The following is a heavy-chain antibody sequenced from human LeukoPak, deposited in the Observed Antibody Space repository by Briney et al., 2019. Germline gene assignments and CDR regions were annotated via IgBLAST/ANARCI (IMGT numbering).Heavy chain of an antibody. Sequence: ASVKVSCKASGYTFTSYYMHWVRQAPGQGLEWMGMINPSGGTTNYAQRFQGRVTMTRDTSTSTVYMELSSLRSEDTAVYYCARGHYCSSTSCQDFDYWGQGTLVTVSS. D-gene: IGHD2-2*01. CDR1: GYTFTSYY. CDR2: INPSGGTT. V-gene: IGHV1-46*01. CDR3: ARGHYCSSTSCQDFDY. J-gene: IGHJ4*02.